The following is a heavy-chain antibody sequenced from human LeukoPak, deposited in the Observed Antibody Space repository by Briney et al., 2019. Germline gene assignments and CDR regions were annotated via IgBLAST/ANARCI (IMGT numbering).Heavy chain of an antibody. V-gene: IGHV3-23*01. D-gene: IGHD1-26*01. Sequence: PGGSLRLSCAASGFTFSSYAMTWVRQAPGKGLEWVSAISGSGGSTYYADSVKGRFTISRDNSKNTLYLQMNSLRAEDTAVYYCAKAIRAKGAPRGEFDYWGQGTLVTVSS. CDR2: ISGSGGST. CDR1: GFTFSSYA. J-gene: IGHJ4*02. CDR3: AKAIRAKGAPRGEFDY.